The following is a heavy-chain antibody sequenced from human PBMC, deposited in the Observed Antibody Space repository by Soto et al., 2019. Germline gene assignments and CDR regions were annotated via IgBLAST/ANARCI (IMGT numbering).Heavy chain of an antibody. J-gene: IGHJ6*02. CDR2: TSYDGNKK. V-gene: IGHV3-30*03. D-gene: IGHD2-15*01. CDR3: ARGYCSGGSCYSRNDYYYGMDV. Sequence: PWWSMRLSCAASGLSFNSSGMHWVRQAPGKGLEWVAVTSYDGNKKYFADSVKGRFTISRDNSKNTLYLQMNSLRAEDTALYYCARGYCSGGSCYSRNDYYYGMDVWGQGTTVTVS. CDR1: GLSFNSSG.